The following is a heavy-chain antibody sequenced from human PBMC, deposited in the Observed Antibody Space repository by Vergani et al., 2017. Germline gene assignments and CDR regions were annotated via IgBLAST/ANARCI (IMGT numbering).Heavy chain of an antibody. CDR2: INRSGGST. Sequence: QVQLVQSGAEVKKPGASVKVSCKASGYTFTSYYMHWVRQAPGQGLEWMGIINRSGGSTSYAQKFQGRVTMTRDTSTSTVYMELSSLRSEDTAVYYCARELRLGKLVDYWGQGTLVTVSS. D-gene: IGHD3-16*01. J-gene: IGHJ4*02. CDR1: GYTFTSYY. V-gene: IGHV1-46*01. CDR3: ARELRLGKLVDY.